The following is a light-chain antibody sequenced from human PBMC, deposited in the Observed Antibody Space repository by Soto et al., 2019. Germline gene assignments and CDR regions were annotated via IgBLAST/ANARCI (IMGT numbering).Light chain of an antibody. V-gene: IGKV3-15*01. CDR3: HQYNSWPRGT. CDR1: QSVSIY. Sequence: EIVLTQSPGTLSLSPGDRATLSCRASQSVSIYLAWYQQKPGQAPRLLIYDASTRATGIPVRFRGSGSGTEFTLTISSLQSEDSAVYYCHQYNSWPRGTFGPGTKVEIK. CDR2: DAS. J-gene: IGKJ3*01.